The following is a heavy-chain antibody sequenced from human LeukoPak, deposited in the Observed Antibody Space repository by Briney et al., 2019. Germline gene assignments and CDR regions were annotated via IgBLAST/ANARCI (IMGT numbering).Heavy chain of an antibody. CDR3: ARRYCSSTSCYYYFDY. Sequence: SETLSLTCAVYGGSFSGYYWSWIRQPPGKGLEWIGEINHSGSTNYNPSLKSRVTISVDTSKNQFSLKVSSVTAADTAMYYCARRYCSSTSCYYYFDYWGQGTLVTVSS. J-gene: IGHJ4*02. D-gene: IGHD2-2*01. CDR1: GGSFSGYY. CDR2: INHSGST. V-gene: IGHV4-34*01.